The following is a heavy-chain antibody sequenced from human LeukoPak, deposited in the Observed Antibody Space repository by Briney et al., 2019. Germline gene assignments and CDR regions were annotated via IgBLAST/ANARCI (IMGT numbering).Heavy chain of an antibody. CDR3: ASGPHRRAGNWFDP. J-gene: IGHJ5*02. CDR2: ISSSSSSYI. V-gene: IGHV3-21*01. CDR1: GFTFSSYS. Sequence: GGSLRLSCAASGFTFSSYSMNWVRQAPGKGLEWVSSISSSSSSYIYYADSVKGRFTVSRDNAKNPLYLQMNSLRAEDTAVYYCASGPHRRAGNWFDPWGQGTLVTVSS.